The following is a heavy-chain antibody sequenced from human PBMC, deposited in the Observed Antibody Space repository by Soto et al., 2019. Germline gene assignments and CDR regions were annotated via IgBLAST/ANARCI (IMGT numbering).Heavy chain of an antibody. V-gene: IGHV4-34*01. Sequence: SETLSLTCAVYGGSFSGYYWSWIRQPPGKGLEWIGEINHSGSTNYNPSLKSRVTISVDTSKNQFSLKLSSVTAADTAVYYCARRSRGAQQLVLVRAFDIWGQGTMVTVSS. CDR3: ARRSRGAQQLVLVRAFDI. J-gene: IGHJ3*02. CDR2: INHSGST. D-gene: IGHD6-13*01. CDR1: GGSFSGYY.